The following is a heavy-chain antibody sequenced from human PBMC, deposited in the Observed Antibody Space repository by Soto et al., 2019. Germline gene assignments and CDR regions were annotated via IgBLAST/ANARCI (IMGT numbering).Heavy chain of an antibody. CDR3: AKSPPGGIAVARNIGVDY. J-gene: IGHJ4*02. V-gene: IGHV3-30*18. D-gene: IGHD6-19*01. Sequence: QVQLVESGGGVVQPGRSLRLSCAASGFTFSSYGMHWVRQAPGKGLEWVAVISYDGSNKYYADSVKGRFTISRDNSKNPLYLQMNSVRAEDTAVYYCAKSPPGGIAVARNIGVDYWGQGTLVTVSS. CDR2: ISYDGSNK. CDR1: GFTFSSYG.